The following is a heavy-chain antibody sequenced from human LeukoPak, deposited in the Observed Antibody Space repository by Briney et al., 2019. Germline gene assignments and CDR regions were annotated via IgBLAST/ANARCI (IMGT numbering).Heavy chain of an antibody. CDR2: IYLSGST. CDR3: ARGYYDSSGPADY. D-gene: IGHD3-22*01. Sequence: SETLSLTCTVSGGSISSGGYYWSWIRQPPGKGLEWIGYIYLSGSTYYNPSLKSRVTISVDRSKNQFSLKLSSVTAADTAVYYCARGYYDSSGPADYWGQGTLVTVSS. CDR1: GGSISSGGYY. J-gene: IGHJ4*02. V-gene: IGHV4-30-2*01.